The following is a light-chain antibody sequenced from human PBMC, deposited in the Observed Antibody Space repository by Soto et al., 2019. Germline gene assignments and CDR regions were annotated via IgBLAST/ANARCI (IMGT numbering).Light chain of an antibody. Sequence: IVMTQSPATLPVPPGERATLSSRASQSVSTNFAWYQQTPGQAPRILIYGASTRDTAVPARFTASGSGTEFTLTISRLQSEDFAVYYCQQYNTSPRTFGQGTKVDIK. CDR3: QQYNTSPRT. J-gene: IGKJ1*01. V-gene: IGKV3-15*01. CDR1: QSVSTN. CDR2: GAS.